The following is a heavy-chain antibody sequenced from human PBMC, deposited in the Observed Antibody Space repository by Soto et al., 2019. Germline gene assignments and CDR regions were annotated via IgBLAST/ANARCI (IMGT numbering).Heavy chain of an antibody. Sequence: QIQLVQSGAEVKKPGASVKVSCKASGYTFSSYHITWVRQAPGQGLEWMGWISDYNGNTNYAQNLQGRVTMTTDPSKSTAYMELRSLRSDDTAVYYCARDLPPVDYWGQGTLVTVSS. V-gene: IGHV1-18*01. J-gene: IGHJ4*02. CDR1: GYTFSSYH. CDR3: ARDLPPVDY. CDR2: ISDYNGNT.